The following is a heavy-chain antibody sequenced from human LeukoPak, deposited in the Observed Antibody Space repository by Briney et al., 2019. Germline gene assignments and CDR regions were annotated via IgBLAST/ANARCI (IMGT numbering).Heavy chain of an antibody. CDR3: AKDRDYSGSGNYYYYYFDS. CDR1: GFTFSSYD. J-gene: IGHJ4*02. V-gene: IGHV3-23*01. Sequence: PGGSLRLSCAASGFTFSSYDMKWVRRAPGKGLEWVSSISGSGHSTYYADSVKGRFTVSRDNSKNTLHLQMNSLRAEDTAVYYCAKDRDYSGSGNYYYYYFDSWGQGTLVTVSS. D-gene: IGHD3-10*01. CDR2: ISGSGHST.